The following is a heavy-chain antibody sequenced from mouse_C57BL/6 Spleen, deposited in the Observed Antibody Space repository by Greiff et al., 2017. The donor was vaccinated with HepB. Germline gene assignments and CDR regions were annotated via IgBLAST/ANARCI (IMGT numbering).Heavy chain of an antibody. CDR1: GYAFRSYW. J-gene: IGHJ2*01. V-gene: IGHV1-80*01. Sequence: LVASGAELVKPGASVTISCKASGYAFRSYWLTWVTQRPGKGLEWIGQISPGDGDTHYNGKFTGTATLTADTSSSTAYMQLSSLTSEYSAVYFGARSDDDYGSSYDYWGQGTTLTVSS. CDR2: ISPGDGDT. D-gene: IGHD1-1*01. CDR3: ARSDDDYGSSYDY.